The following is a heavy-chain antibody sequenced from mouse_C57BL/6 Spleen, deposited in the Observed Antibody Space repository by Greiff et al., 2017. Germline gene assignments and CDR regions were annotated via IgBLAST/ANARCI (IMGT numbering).Heavy chain of an antibody. CDR1: GFNIKDYY. Sequence: EVQLLQSGAELVKPGASVKLSCTASGFNIKDYYMHWVKQRPEQGLEWIGWIDPEDGATKYAPKFQGKATITADTSSNTAYLQLSSLTSEDTAVYYCAPDGTWFAYWGQGTLVTVSA. J-gene: IGHJ3*01. D-gene: IGHD1-1*01. CDR3: APDGTWFAY. CDR2: IDPEDGAT. V-gene: IGHV14-2*01.